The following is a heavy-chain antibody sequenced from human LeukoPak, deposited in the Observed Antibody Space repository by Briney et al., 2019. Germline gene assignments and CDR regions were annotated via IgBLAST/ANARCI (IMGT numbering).Heavy chain of an antibody. V-gene: IGHV3-30*03. J-gene: IGHJ4*02. CDR3: ARDPGIAVAGTFDY. CDR1: QFTFTNAW. Sequence: PGGSLRLSCEVSQFTFTNAWMSWARQAPGKGLEWVAVISYDGSNKYYADSVKGRFTISRDNSKNTLYLQMNSLRAEDTAVYYCARDPGIAVAGTFDYWGQGTLVTVSS. D-gene: IGHD6-19*01. CDR2: ISYDGSNK.